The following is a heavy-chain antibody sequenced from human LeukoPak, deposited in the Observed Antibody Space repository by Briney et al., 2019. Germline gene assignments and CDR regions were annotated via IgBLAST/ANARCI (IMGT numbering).Heavy chain of an antibody. V-gene: IGHV3-30-3*01. CDR1: GFTFSSYA. CDR2: ISYDGSNK. J-gene: IGHJ4*02. CDR3: ATNQITFGGVIPTMLDY. Sequence: GGSLRLSCAASGFTFSSYAMHWVRQAPGKGLEWVAVISYDGSNKYYADSVKGRFTISRDNSKNMLYLQMNSLRAEDTAVYYCATNQITFGGVIPTMLDYWGQGTLVTVSS. D-gene: IGHD3-16*02.